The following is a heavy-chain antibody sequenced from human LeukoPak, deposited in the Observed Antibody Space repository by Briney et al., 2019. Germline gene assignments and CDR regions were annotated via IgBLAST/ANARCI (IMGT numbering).Heavy chain of an antibody. Sequence: GGSLRLSCAASGFTFSSYWMSWVRQAPGKGLEWVSAISGSGGSTYFADSVKGRFTISRDNSKNTLYLQMNSLRAEDTAVYYCAKDPPRHAVAGTNDYWGQGTLVTVSS. CDR3: AKDPPRHAVAGTNDY. D-gene: IGHD6-19*01. CDR1: GFTFSSYW. J-gene: IGHJ4*02. V-gene: IGHV3-23*01. CDR2: ISGSGGST.